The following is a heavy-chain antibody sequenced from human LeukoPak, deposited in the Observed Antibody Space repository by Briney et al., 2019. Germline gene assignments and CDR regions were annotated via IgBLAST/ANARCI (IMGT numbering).Heavy chain of an antibody. J-gene: IGHJ4*02. CDR2: ISSSTTYI. V-gene: IGHV3-21*01. CDR1: GFTFSSYI. D-gene: IGHD6-19*01. Sequence: PGGSLRLSCAASGFTFSSYILNWVRQAPGKGLEWVSSISSSTTYIYYADSVKGRFTISRDNAKNSLYLQMNSLRAEDTAVYYCASAAGPFDNWGQGTLVTVSS. CDR3: ASAAGPFDN.